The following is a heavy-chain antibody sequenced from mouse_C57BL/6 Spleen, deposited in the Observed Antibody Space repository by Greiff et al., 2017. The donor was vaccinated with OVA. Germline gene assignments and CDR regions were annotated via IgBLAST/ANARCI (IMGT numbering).Heavy chain of an antibody. CDR1: GFSLTSYG. J-gene: IGHJ1*03. CDR3: AKMDYGSSHWYFDV. Sequence: VQLQESGPGLVQPSQSLSITCTVSGFSLTSYGVHWVRQPPGKGLEWLGVIWSGGSTDYNAAFISRLSISKDNSKSQVFFKMNSLQADDTAIYYCAKMDYGSSHWYFDVWGTGTTVTVSS. D-gene: IGHD1-1*01. CDR2: IWSGGST. V-gene: IGHV2-4*01.